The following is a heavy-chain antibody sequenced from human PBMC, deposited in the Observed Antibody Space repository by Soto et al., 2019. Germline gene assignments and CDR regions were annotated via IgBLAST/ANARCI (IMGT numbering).Heavy chain of an antibody. V-gene: IGHV1-69*13. CDR1: GGTFSSYS. J-gene: IGHJ3*02. D-gene: IGHD3-10*02. Sequence: SVKVSSKASGGTFSSYSMSCVRQAPGQGLEWMGGIIPIFGTANYAQKFQGRVTITADESTSTAYMELSSLRSEDTAVYYCARSGVSYVAFDIWGQGTMVTVSS. CDR2: IIPIFGTA. CDR3: ARSGVSYVAFDI.